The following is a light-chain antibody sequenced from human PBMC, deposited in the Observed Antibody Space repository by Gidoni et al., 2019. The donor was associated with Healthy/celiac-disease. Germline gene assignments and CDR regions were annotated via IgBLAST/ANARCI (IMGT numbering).Light chain of an antibody. J-gene: IGKJ3*01. CDR1: QSVSSY. V-gene: IGKV3-11*01. Sequence: EIVLTQAPATLSLSAGERDTLSCRASQSVSSYLAWYQQKPGQTPRRLIYDASNRATGIPARFSGSGSGTNFTLTISSREPEYFAVYYCQQRVTFGPGTKVDIK. CDR3: QQRVT. CDR2: DAS.